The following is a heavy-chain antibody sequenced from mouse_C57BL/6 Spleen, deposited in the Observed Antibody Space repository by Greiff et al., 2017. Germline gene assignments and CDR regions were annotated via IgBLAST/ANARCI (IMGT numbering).Heavy chain of an antibody. V-gene: IGHV1-61*01. CDR2: IYPSDSET. D-gene: IGHD1-1*01. J-gene: IGHJ3*01. CDR1: GYTFTSYW. Sequence: VQLQQPGAELVRPGSSVKLSCKASGYTFTSYWMDWVKQRPGQGLEWIGNIYPSDSETHYNQKFKDKATLTVDKSSSTAYMQLSSLTSEDSAVYYCARGDYYGAWFAYGGQGTLVTVSA. CDR3: ARGDYYGAWFAY.